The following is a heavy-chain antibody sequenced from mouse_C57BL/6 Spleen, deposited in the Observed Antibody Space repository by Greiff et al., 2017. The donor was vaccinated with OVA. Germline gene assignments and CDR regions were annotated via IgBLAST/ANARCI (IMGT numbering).Heavy chain of an antibody. CDR3: VRNSNGSSDDWYFDV. CDR1: GFSFNAYA. J-gene: IGHJ1*03. V-gene: IGHV10-1*01. CDR2: ISSKSNNYAS. Sequence: EVQLVESGGGLVQPKGSLKLSCAASGFSFNAYAMNWVRQAPGKGLEWVARISSKSNNYASYHAVSVKDRFTISRDDSESMLYLQMNNLKTAYTAMYSCVRNSNGSSDDWYFDVWGTGTPVTVSS. D-gene: IGHD1-1*01.